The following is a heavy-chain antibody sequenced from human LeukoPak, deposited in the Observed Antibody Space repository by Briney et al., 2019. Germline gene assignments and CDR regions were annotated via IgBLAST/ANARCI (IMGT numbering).Heavy chain of an antibody. J-gene: IGHJ4*02. Sequence: GGSLRLSCAASGFTFNRNVMSWVRQAPGKGLEWVSAIIDDGSSTYYADSVKGRFSISRDNSKNTVYLQMNSLRAEDTAVYYCAKEQAMVRGVIGGQGTLVTVSS. D-gene: IGHD3-10*01. V-gene: IGHV3-23*01. CDR2: IIDDGSST. CDR3: AKEQAMVRGVI. CDR1: GFTFNRNV.